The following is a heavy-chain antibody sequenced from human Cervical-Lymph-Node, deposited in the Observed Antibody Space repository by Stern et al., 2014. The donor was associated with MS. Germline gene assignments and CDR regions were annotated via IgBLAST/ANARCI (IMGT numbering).Heavy chain of an antibody. CDR2: ISGSGGST. V-gene: IGHV3-23*04. CDR3: AKGGIVVVPAAMNYYYGMDV. Sequence: VQLVQSGGGLVQPGGSLRLSCAASGFTFSSYAMSWVRQAPGKGLEWVSAISGSGGSTYYADSVKGRFTISRDNSKNTLYLQMNSLRAEYTAVYYCAKGGIVVVPAAMNYYYGMDVWGQGTTVTVSS. D-gene: IGHD2-2*01. CDR1: GFTFSSYA. J-gene: IGHJ6*02.